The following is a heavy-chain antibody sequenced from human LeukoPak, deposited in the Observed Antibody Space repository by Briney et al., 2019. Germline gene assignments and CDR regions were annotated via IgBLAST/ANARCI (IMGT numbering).Heavy chain of an antibody. CDR1: GGSISSSSYY. CDR3: ASYSGIYSAFEI. V-gene: IGHV4-39*07. CDR2: IYYSGST. Sequence: SETLSLTCTVSGGSISSSSYYWGWIRQPPGKGLEWIGSIYYSGSTYYNPSLKSRVTISVDTSKNQFSLKLSSVTAADTAVYHCASYSGIYSAFEIWSQGTLVTVSS. J-gene: IGHJ3*02. D-gene: IGHD1-26*01.